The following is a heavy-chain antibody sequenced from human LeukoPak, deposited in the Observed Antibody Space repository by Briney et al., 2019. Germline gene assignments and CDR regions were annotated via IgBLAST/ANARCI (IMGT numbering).Heavy chain of an antibody. CDR3: AKGGGSSCYSPSDY. D-gene: IGHD2-15*01. V-gene: IGHV3-23*01. J-gene: IGHJ4*02. CDR1: GFTLSSYA. Sequence: PGGSLRLSCGGSGFTLSSYAMSWVRQAPGKGLEWVSAISGSGTDTFYVNSVKGRFTISRDNPKNTLYLQMNSLRAEDTAIYYCAKGGGSSCYSPSDYWGQGTLVTVSS. CDR2: ISGSGTDT.